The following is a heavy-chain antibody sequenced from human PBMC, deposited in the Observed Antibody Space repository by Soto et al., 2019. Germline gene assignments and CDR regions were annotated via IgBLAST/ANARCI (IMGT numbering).Heavy chain of an antibody. J-gene: IGHJ4*02. CDR2: ISSTTNYI. CDR1: GFTFTRYS. CDR3: XRESEDLTSNFDY. V-gene: IGHV3-21*01. Sequence: EVQLVESGGGLVKPGGSLRLSCAASGFTFTRYSMNWVRQAPGKGLEWVSSISSTTNYIYYADSMKGRFTVSRDNAKNSVYLEMXXLXXXXXXXYXXXRESEDLTSNFDYWGQGTLVTVSS.